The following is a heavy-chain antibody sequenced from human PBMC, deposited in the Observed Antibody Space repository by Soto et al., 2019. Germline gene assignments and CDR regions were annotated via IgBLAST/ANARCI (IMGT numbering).Heavy chain of an antibody. Sequence: EVQLVESGGGLVQPGGSLRLSCAASGFTFSTYSTNWVRHAPGKVLEWVSYISSSSSTIFYTDSVKGRFTVSRDNAKNSLYLQMNSLRAEDTAVYYYARPTYYYDSSGPSAYWGQGTLVTVS. CDR2: ISSSSSTI. J-gene: IGHJ4*02. D-gene: IGHD3-22*01. CDR1: GFTFSTYS. V-gene: IGHV3-48*01. CDR3: ARPTYYYDSSGPSAY.